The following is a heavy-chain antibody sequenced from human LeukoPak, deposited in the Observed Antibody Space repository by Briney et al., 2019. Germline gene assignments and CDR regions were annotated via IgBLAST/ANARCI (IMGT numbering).Heavy chain of an antibody. V-gene: IGHV4-59*01. J-gene: IGHJ6*03. CDR1: GVSISTYH. D-gene: IGHD3-10*01. CDR2: IYYSGST. CDR3: ARAPYGSATNNYYMDV. Sequence: PSEPLSLTCTVSGVSISTYHWTWIRQPPGKGLEWIGYIYYSGSTNYNPSLKSRVTISVDTSRNQFSLNLSSVTAADTAVYYCARAPYGSATNNYYMDVWGKGTTVTVSS.